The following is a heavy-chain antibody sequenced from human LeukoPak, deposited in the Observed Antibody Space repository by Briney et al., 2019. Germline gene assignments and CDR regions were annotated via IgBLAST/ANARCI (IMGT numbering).Heavy chain of an antibody. Sequence: ASVRVSCKVFGYTLTELSMHWVRQAPGKGLEWMGGFDPEDGETIYAQKFQGRVTMTEDTSTNTAYMELSSLRSEDTAVYYCATDGVAVIWSRREIVAYALDIWGQGTMVTVSS. CDR3: ATDGVAVIWSRREIVAYALDI. D-gene: IGHD3-3*01. CDR1: GYTLTELS. V-gene: IGHV1-24*01. CDR2: FDPEDGET. J-gene: IGHJ3*02.